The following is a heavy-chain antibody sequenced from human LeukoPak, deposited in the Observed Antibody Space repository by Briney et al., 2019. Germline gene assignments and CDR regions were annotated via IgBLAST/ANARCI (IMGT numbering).Heavy chain of an antibody. CDR2: ISYSGST. CDR1: GGSISSSTYY. J-gene: IGHJ4*02. D-gene: IGHD6-19*01. V-gene: IGHV4-39*01. CDR3: ARVESRWLGILDY. Sequence: SETLSLTCTVSGGSISSSTYYWGWIRQPPGKGLDWIGSISYSGSTYYNPSLKSRVTISVDTSKNQFSLKLSSVTAADTAVYYCARVESRWLGILDYWGQGTLVTVSS.